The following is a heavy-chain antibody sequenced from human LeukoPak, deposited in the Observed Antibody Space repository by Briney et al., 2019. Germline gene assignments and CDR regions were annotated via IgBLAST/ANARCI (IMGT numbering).Heavy chain of an antibody. CDR2: IKHDGSAQ. CDR1: GFIFSRYW. Sequence: GGSLRLSCAASGFIFSRYWMNWVRQAPGKGLEWVANIKHDGSAQNYVDSVKGRFTISRDNAGNSLYLQMNSLRAEDTAIYYCAREDDWNYEDYWGQGTLVTVSS. CDR3: AREDDWNYEDY. D-gene: IGHD1-7*01. V-gene: IGHV3-7*01. J-gene: IGHJ4*02.